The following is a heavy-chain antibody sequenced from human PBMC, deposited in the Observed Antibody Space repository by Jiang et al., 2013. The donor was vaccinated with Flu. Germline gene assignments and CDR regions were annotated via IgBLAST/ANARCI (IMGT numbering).Heavy chain of an antibody. J-gene: IGHJ4*02. CDR3: ARAGYSFYYFDY. D-gene: IGHD5-18*01. Sequence: LLKPSETLSLTCAVYGGSFSGYYWSWIRQPPGKGLEWIGEINHSGSTNYNPSLKSRVTISVDTSKNQFSLKLSSVTAADTAVYYCARAGYSFYYFDYWGQGSWSPPPQ. CDR2: INHSGST. V-gene: IGHV4-34*01. CDR1: GGSFSGYY.